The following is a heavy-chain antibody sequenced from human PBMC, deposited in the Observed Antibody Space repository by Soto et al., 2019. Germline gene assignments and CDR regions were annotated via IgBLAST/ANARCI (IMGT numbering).Heavy chain of an antibody. CDR3: ATWHEREHSFDV. J-gene: IGHJ3*01. CDR1: GLTISGKKY. CDR2: LYDVDGS. V-gene: IGHV3-53*01. D-gene: IGHD1-1*01. Sequence: DVQLVESGGGLIQPGESLRLSCAAFGLTISGKKYVAWVRQAPGKGLEWVSALYDVDGSFYADSVTGRFTTSSDRSKTTVYLKMNDLRPKDTAVYYCATWHEREHSFDVWGQGTTV.